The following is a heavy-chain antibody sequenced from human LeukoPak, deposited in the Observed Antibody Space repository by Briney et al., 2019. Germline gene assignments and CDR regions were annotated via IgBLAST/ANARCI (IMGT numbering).Heavy chain of an antibody. V-gene: IGHV3-23*01. CDR1: GFTFSSYA. CDR3: AKSYRATVTRPWDY. CDR2: ISGSGGST. J-gene: IGHJ4*02. Sequence: PGGSLRLSCAASGFTFSSYAMSWVRQAPGKGLEWVSAISGSGGSTYYADSVKGRFTISRDNSKNTLYLQMNSLRAEDTAVYYCAKSYRATVTRPWDYWGQGTLVTVSS. D-gene: IGHD4-11*01.